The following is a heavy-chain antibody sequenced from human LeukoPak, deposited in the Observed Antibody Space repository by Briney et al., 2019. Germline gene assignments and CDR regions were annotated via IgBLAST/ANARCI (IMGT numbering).Heavy chain of an antibody. CDR2: INHSGST. J-gene: IGHJ4*02. V-gene: IGHV4-34*01. Sequence: SETLSLTCAVYGGSFSGYYWSWIRQPPGKGLEWIGEINHSGSTNYNPSLKSRVTISVDTSKNQFSLKLSSVTAADTAVYYCARGGYCSSTSCYYPRFDYWGQGTLVTVSS. CDR1: GGSFSGYY. CDR3: ARGGYCSSTSCYYPRFDY. D-gene: IGHD2-2*01.